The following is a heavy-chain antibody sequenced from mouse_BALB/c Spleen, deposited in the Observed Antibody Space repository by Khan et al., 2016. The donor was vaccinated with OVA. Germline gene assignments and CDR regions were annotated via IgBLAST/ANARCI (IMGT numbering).Heavy chain of an antibody. CDR2: IIYTGYT. D-gene: IGHD2-14*01. CDR1: GDSITTGY. CDR3: ARSTYRYALVY. J-gene: IGHJ3*01. Sequence: EVQLQESGPSLVKPSQTLSLTCSVTGDSITTGYWTWIRKFPGNKLEYMGYIIYTGYTYYNPSLKSRISITRHTSNNQYYLQLNSVTDEDTATYYCARSTYRYALVYWGQGTLVTVSA. V-gene: IGHV3-8*02.